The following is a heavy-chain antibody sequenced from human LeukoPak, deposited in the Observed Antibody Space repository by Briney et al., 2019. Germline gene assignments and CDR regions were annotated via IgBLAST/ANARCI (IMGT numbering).Heavy chain of an antibody. CDR1: GYTFTDYY. J-gene: IGHJ3*02. CDR2: INPNSGGT. V-gene: IGHV1-2*02. Sequence: ASVKVSCKASGYTFTDYYLNWVRQAPGQGLEWMGWINPNSGGTNYAQKFQGRVTVTRDTSISTAYMELSRLRSDDTAVYYCAREDAGVRDAFDIWGQGTMVTVSS. CDR3: AREDAGVRDAFDI. D-gene: IGHD2-8*01.